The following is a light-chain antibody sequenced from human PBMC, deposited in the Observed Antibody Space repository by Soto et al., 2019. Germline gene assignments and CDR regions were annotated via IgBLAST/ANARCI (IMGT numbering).Light chain of an antibody. V-gene: IGKV1-39*01. J-gene: IGKJ1*01. CDR3: QQRYRTPRS. CDR2: GAS. CDR1: QYVDRY. Sequence: DIQMTQSPSSLSESVGDRVTITCRASQYVDRYFNWYQHKPGKPPQLLIYGASNLQRGVPSRFRGIGSGTDFTLTISSLQPEDSATYYCQQRYRTPRSFGQGTKVEV.